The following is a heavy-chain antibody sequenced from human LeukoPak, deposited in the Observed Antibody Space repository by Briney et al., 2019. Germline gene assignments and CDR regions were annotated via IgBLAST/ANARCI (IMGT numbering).Heavy chain of an antibody. CDR2: MNPNSGNT. CDR3: ARVFWSGYYSDWFDP. CDR1: GYTFTSYD. Sequence: ASVKVSCKASGYTFTSYDINWLRQATGQGLEWMEGMNPNSGNTGYAQKFQGRVTMTRNTSISTAYMELSSLRSEDTAVYYCARVFWSGYYSDWFDPWGQGTLVTVSS. D-gene: IGHD3-3*01. V-gene: IGHV1-8*01. J-gene: IGHJ5*02.